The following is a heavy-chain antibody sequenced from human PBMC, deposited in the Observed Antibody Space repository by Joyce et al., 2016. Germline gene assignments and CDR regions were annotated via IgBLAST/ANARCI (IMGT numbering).Heavy chain of an antibody. CDR1: GFTFRSYW. Sequence: EVQLVESGGGLVQPGVSLRLSCAASGFTFRSYWMTWVRQAPGMGVEGVADINQDGSETYYVDAVKGRFTISRDNAKNSLLLQMNSLRAEDTAVYYCARDVRFGYFDYWGQGTLVTVSS. V-gene: IGHV3-7*01. D-gene: IGHD3-10*01. CDR3: ARDVRFGYFDY. J-gene: IGHJ4*02. CDR2: INQDGSET.